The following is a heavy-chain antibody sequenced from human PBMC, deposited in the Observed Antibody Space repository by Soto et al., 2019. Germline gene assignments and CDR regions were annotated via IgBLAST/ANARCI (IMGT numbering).Heavy chain of an antibody. J-gene: IGHJ4*02. Sequence: SETLSLTCTVSGGSISSGGYYWSWIRQHPGKGLEWIGYIYYSGSTYYNPSLKSRVTISVDTSKNQFSLKLSSVTAADTAVYYCARGSGAEYCGGDCYHTNFDYWGQGTLVTV. V-gene: IGHV4-31*03. CDR3: ARGSGAEYCGGDCYHTNFDY. CDR2: IYYSGST. CDR1: GGSISSGGYY. D-gene: IGHD2-21*02.